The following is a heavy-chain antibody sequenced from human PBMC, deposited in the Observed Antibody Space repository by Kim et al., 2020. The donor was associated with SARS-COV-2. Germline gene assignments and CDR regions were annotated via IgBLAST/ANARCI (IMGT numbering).Heavy chain of an antibody. CDR3: ARDGFAIRYRSSTSCYMPLDY. CDR2: ISSSSSYI. D-gene: IGHD2-2*02. J-gene: IGHJ4*02. Sequence: GGSLRLSCAASGFTFSSYSMNWVRQAPGKGLEWVSSISSSSSYIYYADSVKGRFTISRDNAKNSLYLQMNSLRAEDTAVYYCARDGFAIRYRSSTSCYMPLDYWGQGTLVTVSS. CDR1: GFTFSSYS. V-gene: IGHV3-21*01.